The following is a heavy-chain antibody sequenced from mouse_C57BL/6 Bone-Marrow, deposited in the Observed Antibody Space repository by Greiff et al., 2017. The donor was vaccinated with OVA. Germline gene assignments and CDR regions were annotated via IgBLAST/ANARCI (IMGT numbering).Heavy chain of an antibody. CDR2: INPSNGGT. Sequence: VQLQQPGTELVKPGASVKLSCKASGYTFTSYWMHWVKQRPGQGIEWIGNINPSNGGTNYNEKFKSKATLTVDKSSSTAYMQLSSLTSEDSAVYYCARSPLRLPEAMDYWGQGTSVTVSS. CDR3: ARSPLRLPEAMDY. V-gene: IGHV1-53*01. CDR1: GYTFTSYW. J-gene: IGHJ4*01. D-gene: IGHD3-2*02.